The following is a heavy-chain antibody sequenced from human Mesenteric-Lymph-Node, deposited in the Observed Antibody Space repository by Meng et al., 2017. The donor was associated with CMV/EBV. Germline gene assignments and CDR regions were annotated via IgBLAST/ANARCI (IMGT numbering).Heavy chain of an antibody. Sequence: SGPTLVKPTQTLTLTCTFSGFSLKTAGMRVSWIRQPPGKALEWLARIDWDNTKFYSPFLRTRLTISKDTSKNQVVLTMTNMDPVDTATYYCARIGPHSDSWYLSFDFWGQGTLVTVSS. V-gene: IGHV2-70D*14. CDR2: IDWDNTK. CDR1: GFSLKTAGMR. CDR3: ARIGPHSDSWYLSFDF. J-gene: IGHJ4*02. D-gene: IGHD6-13*01.